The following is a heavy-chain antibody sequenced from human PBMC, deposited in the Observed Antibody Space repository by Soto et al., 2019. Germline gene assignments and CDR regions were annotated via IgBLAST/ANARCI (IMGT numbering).Heavy chain of an antibody. CDR3: ARDTGIEQQLVGGAFDI. J-gene: IGHJ3*02. V-gene: IGHV6-1*01. CDR1: GDRVSSNSSA. D-gene: IGHD6-13*01. Sequence: SPTLSLTCAISGDRVSSNSSAWNCIRQTPSRGXEWLGRTYYRSKWYNDYALYVKSRINITTEKSKNQFSMQLNSVNPEETAVYYCARDTGIEQQLVGGAFDIWGQGTMVTVSS. CDR2: TYYRSKWYN.